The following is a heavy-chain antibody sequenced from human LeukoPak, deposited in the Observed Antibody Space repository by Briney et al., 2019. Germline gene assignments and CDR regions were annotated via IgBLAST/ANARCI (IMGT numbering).Heavy chain of an antibody. V-gene: IGHV4-59*01. CDR2: IYDSGST. J-gene: IGHJ6*02. D-gene: IGHD6-19*01. CDR3: ARDGGSAVAGMYYYYGMDV. CDR1: GGSISSYY. Sequence: PSETLSLTCTVSGGSISSYYWSWIRQPPANGLAWIGYIYDSGSTNYNPSLKSRVTISVDTSKNQFSLKLSSVTAADTAVYYCARDGGSAVAGMYYYYGMDVWGQGTTVTVSS.